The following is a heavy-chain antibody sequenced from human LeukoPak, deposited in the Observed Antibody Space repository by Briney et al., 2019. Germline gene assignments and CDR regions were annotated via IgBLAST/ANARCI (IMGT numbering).Heavy chain of an antibody. Sequence: GASVKVSCKASGYTFTSYGITWVPQAPGQGLEWMGWISGYNGNTKYARKVQGRVTMTTDTSTTTAYMELRSLRSDDTAVYYCARDTGLEWRRLGKEACDIWGQGTVVTVSP. J-gene: IGHJ3*02. V-gene: IGHV1-18*01. CDR3: ARDTGLEWRRLGKEACDI. D-gene: IGHD5-12*01. CDR2: ISGYNGNT. CDR1: GYTFTSYG.